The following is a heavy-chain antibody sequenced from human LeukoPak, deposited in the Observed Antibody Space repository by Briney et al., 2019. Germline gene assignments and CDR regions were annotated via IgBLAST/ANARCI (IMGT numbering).Heavy chain of an antibody. V-gene: IGHV4-4*02. J-gene: IGHJ5*02. Sequence: SETLSLTCAVSGGSISSNNWWGWVRQPPGKGLEWIGEIYHSGSPNYNPSLKSRVTISVDKSRNHFSLNLSSVTAADTAVYYCARDGDGAARPGDWFDPWGQGTLVTVSS. CDR3: ARDGDGAARPGDWFDP. CDR1: GGSISSNNW. CDR2: IYHSGSP. D-gene: IGHD6-6*01.